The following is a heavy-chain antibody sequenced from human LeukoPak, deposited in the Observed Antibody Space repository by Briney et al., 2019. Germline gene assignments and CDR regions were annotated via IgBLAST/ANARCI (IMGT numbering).Heavy chain of an antibody. CDR3: ASDRAGGYDSSGFDY. D-gene: IGHD3-22*01. V-gene: IGHV4-59*01. CDR1: GGSISSYY. Sequence: SETLSLTCTVSGGSISSYYWSWIRQPPGKGLEWIGYIYYSGSTNYNPSLKSRVTISVDTSKNQFSLKLSSVTAADTAVYYCASDRAGGYDSSGFDYWGQGSLVTVSS. CDR2: IYYSGST. J-gene: IGHJ4*02.